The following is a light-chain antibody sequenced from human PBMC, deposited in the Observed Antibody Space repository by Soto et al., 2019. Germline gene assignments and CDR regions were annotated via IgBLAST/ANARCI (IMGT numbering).Light chain of an antibody. V-gene: IGKV3-20*01. CDR1: QRVSYDY. CDR2: AAS. J-gene: IGKJ2*01. Sequence: EIVLTQSPGTLSLSPGERATLSCRASQRVSYDYVAWYQQKPGRAPRLLIYAASSRASGIPDRFSGSGSGTDFILTVSRLVPEDSVVYYCQQYGNSPPYTFGQGTKLEI. CDR3: QQYGNSPPYT.